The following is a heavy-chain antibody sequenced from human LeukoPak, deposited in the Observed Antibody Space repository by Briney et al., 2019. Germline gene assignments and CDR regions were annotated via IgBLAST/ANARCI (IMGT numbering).Heavy chain of an antibody. V-gene: IGHV4-4*02. CDR2: IYHSGST. Sequence: SETLSLTCAVSGGSISSSTWWSWVRQPPGKGLEWIGEIYHSGSTNYNPSLKSRVTISVDKSKNQFSLKLNSVTAADTAVYYCARDYGGNSPPFDPWGQGTLVTVS. CDR3: ARDYGGNSPPFDP. CDR1: GGSISSSTW. J-gene: IGHJ5*02. D-gene: IGHD4-23*01.